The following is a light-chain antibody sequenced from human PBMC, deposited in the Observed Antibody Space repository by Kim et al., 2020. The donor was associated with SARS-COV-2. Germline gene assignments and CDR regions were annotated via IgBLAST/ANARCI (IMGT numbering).Light chain of an antibody. J-gene: IGKJ5*01. Sequence: ASGGERVTITCRASQDIRNDLGWYQQNPGRAPKRLIYGASSLQSGVPSRFSGSGSGTEFTLTISSVQPEDFATYFCLQHSTYPITFGQGTRLEIK. CDR3: LQHSTYPIT. CDR1: QDIRND. CDR2: GAS. V-gene: IGKV1-17*01.